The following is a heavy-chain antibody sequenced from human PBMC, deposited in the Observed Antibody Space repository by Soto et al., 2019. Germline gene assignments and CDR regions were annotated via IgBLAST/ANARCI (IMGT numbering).Heavy chain of an antibody. V-gene: IGHV4-34*01. Sequence: TSETLSLTCAVYGGSFSGYYWSWIRQPPGKGLEWIGEINHSGSTNYNPSLKSRVTISVDTSKNQFSLKLSSVTAADTAVYYCARQRSVLRYFDWSLGHFDYWGQGTLVTVSS. CDR2: INHSGST. D-gene: IGHD3-9*01. CDR1: GGSFSGYY. CDR3: ARQRSVLRYFDWSLGHFDY. J-gene: IGHJ4*02.